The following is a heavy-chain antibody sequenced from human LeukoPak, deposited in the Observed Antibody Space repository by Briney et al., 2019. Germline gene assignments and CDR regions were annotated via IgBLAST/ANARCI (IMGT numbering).Heavy chain of an antibody. CDR2: TNHSGST. V-gene: IGHV4-34*01. CDR3: ARKKQQLRGYFDY. Sequence: KPSETLSLTCAVYGGSFSGYYWSWIRQPPGKGLEWIGETNHSGSTNYNPSLKSRVTISVDTSKNQFSLKLSSVTAADTAVYYCARKKQQLRGYFDYWGQGTLVTVSS. CDR1: GGSFSGYY. D-gene: IGHD6-13*01. J-gene: IGHJ4*02.